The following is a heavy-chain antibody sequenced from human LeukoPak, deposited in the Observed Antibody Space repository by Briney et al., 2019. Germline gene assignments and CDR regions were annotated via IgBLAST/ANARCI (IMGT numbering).Heavy chain of an antibody. CDR1: GFTFSSYG. CDR2: IWYDGSNK. J-gene: IGHJ5*02. D-gene: IGHD5-18*01. V-gene: IGHV3-33*06. Sequence: GGSLRLSCAASGFTFSSYGMHWVCQAPGKGLEWVAVIWYDGSNKYYADSVKGRFTISRDNSKNTLYLQMNSLRAEDTAVYYCAKDLGYSYGNNWFDPWGQGTLVTVSS. CDR3: AKDLGYSYGNNWFDP.